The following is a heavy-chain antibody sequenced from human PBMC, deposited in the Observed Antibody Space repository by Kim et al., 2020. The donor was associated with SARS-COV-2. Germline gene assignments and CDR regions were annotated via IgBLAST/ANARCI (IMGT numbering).Heavy chain of an antibody. V-gene: IGHV1-18*01. CDR2: ISTYNGNT. CDR3: ARASSPLLVVVVTSANWFDP. D-gene: IGHD2-15*01. Sequence: ASVKVSCKASGYTFTSYGISWVRQAPGQGLEWMGWISTYNGNTNYAQKLQGRVTMTTDTSTSTAYMELRSLRSDDTAVYYCARASSPLLVVVVTSANWFDPWGQGPLVTVSS. J-gene: IGHJ5*02. CDR1: GYTFTSYG.